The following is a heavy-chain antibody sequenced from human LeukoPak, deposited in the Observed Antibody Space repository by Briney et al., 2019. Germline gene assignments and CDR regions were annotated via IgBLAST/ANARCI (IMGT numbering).Heavy chain of an antibody. CDR3: ARHLRPMSYSGYDYRGGGWFDP. D-gene: IGHD5-12*01. J-gene: IGHJ5*02. CDR2: INHSGST. CDR1: GGSISSYY. Sequence: SETLSLTCTVSGGSISSYYWSWIRQPPGKGLEWIGEINHSGSTNYNPSLKSRVTISVDTSKNQFSLKLSSVTAADTAVYYCARHLRPMSYSGYDYRGGGWFDPWGQGTLVTVSS. V-gene: IGHV4-34*01.